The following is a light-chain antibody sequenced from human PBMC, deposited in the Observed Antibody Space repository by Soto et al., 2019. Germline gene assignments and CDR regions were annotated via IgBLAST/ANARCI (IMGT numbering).Light chain of an antibody. V-gene: IGKV3-15*01. CDR2: GAS. J-gene: IGKJ1*01. CDR3: QQYYSTPRT. Sequence: EIVMTQSPATLSVSPGERVALSCRASQSVSSKIAWYQQKPGQAPRLLIYGASTRATGIPARFSGSGSGTEFTLSISSLQAEDVAVYYCQQYYSTPRTFGQGTKVDIK. CDR1: QSVSSK.